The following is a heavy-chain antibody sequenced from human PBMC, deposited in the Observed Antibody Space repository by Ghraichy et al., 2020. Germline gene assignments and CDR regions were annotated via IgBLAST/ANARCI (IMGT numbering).Heavy chain of an antibody. CDR1: GFTFSTYG. Sequence: GESLNISCAASGFTFSTYGMHWVRQAPGKGLEWVTFIQYDASIKFYADSVKGRFTISRDNSRNTLYLQMNSLRAEDTAVYYCAKDKWDLPIWGQGTMVTVSS. J-gene: IGHJ3*02. CDR3: AKDKWDLPI. D-gene: IGHD1-26*01. V-gene: IGHV3-30*02. CDR2: IQYDASIK.